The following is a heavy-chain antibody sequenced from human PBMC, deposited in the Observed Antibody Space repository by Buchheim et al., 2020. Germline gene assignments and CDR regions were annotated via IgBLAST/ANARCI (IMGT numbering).Heavy chain of an antibody. J-gene: IGHJ4*02. V-gene: IGHV1-3*01. D-gene: IGHD2-21*02. Sequence: VKKPGASVKVSCKASGYTFTTYAMHWVRQAPGQRLEWMGWINAGNGNTMYSQKFQGRVTITRDTSASTAYMELSSLSSEDRAMYYCARAYPPVVSATYYDYWGQGTL. CDR3: ARAYPPVVSATYYDY. CDR2: INAGNGNT. CDR1: GYTFTTYA.